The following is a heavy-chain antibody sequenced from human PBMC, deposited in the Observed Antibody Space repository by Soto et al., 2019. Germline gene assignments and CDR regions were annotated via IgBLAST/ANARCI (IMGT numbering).Heavy chain of an antibody. CDR2: IWYDGSNK. V-gene: IGHV3-33*01. D-gene: IGHD3-22*01. CDR1: GFTFSSYG. CDR3: ARDVSPYYYDSGTGYFQH. J-gene: IGHJ1*01. Sequence: GGSLRLSCAASGFTFSSYGMHWVRQAPGKGLEWVAVIWYDGSNKYYADSVKGRFTISRDNSKNTLYLQMNSLRAEDTAVYYCARDVSPYYYDSGTGYFQHWGQGTLVTVSS.